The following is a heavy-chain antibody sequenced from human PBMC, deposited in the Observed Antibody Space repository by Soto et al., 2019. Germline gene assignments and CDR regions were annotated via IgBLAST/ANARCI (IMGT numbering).Heavy chain of an antibody. CDR2: INVGKGNT. D-gene: IGHD2-15*01. CDR3: ARGDGWWRQDGQYAFDI. CDR1: GYSFTSNG. J-gene: IGHJ3*02. V-gene: IGHV1-3*01. Sequence: ASVKVSCKASGYSFTSNGISWVRQAPGQGLEWMGWINVGKGNTKYSQKLQGRVTITRDTSASTGYMELSSLRSEDTAVYYCARGDGWWRQDGQYAFDIWGQGTMVTVSS.